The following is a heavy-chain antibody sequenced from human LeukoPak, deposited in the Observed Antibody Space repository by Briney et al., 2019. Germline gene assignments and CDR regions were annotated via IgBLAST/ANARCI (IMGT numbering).Heavy chain of an antibody. Sequence: PGGSLRLSCAASGFTFSSYAMSWVRQAPGKGLEWVSAISGSGGSTYYADSVKGRFTISRDNSKNTLYLQMNSLRAEDTAVYYCAKRALDETGTKEDDAFDIWGQGTMVTVSS. J-gene: IGHJ3*02. CDR2: ISGSGGST. CDR1: GFTFSSYA. V-gene: IGHV3-23*01. D-gene: IGHD1-7*01. CDR3: AKRALDETGTKEDDAFDI.